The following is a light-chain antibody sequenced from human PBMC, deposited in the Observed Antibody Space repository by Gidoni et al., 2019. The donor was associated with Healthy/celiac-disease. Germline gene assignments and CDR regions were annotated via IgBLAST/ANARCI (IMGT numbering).Light chain of an antibody. CDR2: WAS. Sequence: DLVMTQSPDSLAVSLGERATINCKSSQSVLYSSNNKNYLAWYQQKPGQPPKLLIYWASTRESGVPDRCSGSGSGTDFTLTISSLQAEDVAVYYCQQYYSTPLTFGPGTKVDIK. V-gene: IGKV4-1*01. CDR1: QSVLYSSNNKNY. J-gene: IGKJ3*01. CDR3: QQYYSTPLT.